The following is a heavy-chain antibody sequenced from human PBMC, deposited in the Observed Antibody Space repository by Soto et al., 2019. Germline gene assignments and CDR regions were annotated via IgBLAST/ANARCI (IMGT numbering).Heavy chain of an antibody. CDR1: GGSISTGDYY. D-gene: IGHD4-17*01. V-gene: IGHV4-31*03. Sequence: QVQLQESGPGLVKPSQTLSLTCTVSGGSISTGDYYWTWIRQHPEKGLEWIGYISYSGSTYYNPSLKSRLTMLLDTSKNQFSLRLSSVTAADTAVYYCAREDGDYVGGYYYGMDVWGQGTSVTVSS. CDR2: ISYSGST. CDR3: AREDGDYVGGYYYGMDV. J-gene: IGHJ6*02.